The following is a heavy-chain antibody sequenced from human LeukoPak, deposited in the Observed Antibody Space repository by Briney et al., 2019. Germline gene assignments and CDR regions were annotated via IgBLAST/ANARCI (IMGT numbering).Heavy chain of an antibody. CDR2: ISYDGSNK. D-gene: IGHD5-18*01. CDR1: GFTFSSYG. V-gene: IGHV3-30*03. J-gene: IGHJ4*02. Sequence: GGSLRLSCAASGFTFSSYGMHWVRQAPGKGLEWVAVISYDGSNKYYADSVKGRFTISRDNPKNTLYLQMNSLRAEDTAVYYCARTLGPGTTAMAYFDYWGQGTLVTVSS. CDR3: ARTLGPGTTAMAYFDY.